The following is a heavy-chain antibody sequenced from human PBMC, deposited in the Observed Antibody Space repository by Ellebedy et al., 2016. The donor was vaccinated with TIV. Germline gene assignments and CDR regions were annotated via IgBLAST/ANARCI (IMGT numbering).Heavy chain of an antibody. CDR1: GFTFSNYN. V-gene: IGHV3-21*06. CDR2: IRSTGSDK. CDR3: ARGWSTPDS. D-gene: IGHD2-15*01. Sequence: GESLKISCVASGFTFSNYNMNWVRQSPGKGLEWVSSIRSTGSDKYYAESVKGRFTISRDNAQSTLFLQMNSLRVEDTAVYYCARGWSTPDSWGQGTLVIVSS. J-gene: IGHJ4*02.